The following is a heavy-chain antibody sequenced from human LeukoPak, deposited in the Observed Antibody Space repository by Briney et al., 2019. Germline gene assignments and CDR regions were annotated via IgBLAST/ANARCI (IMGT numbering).Heavy chain of an antibody. Sequence: PGGSLRLSCAASGFTVSNYDLHWVRQGTGKGLEWVSGISTAGDPYYPGSVKGRFTISRENAKKSLYLQMNSLRDGDTAVYYCARGIRAGVWAFDIWGQGTVVTVAS. CDR1: GFTVSNYD. D-gene: IGHD3-10*01. J-gene: IGHJ3*02. V-gene: IGHV3-13*04. CDR2: ISTAGDP. CDR3: ARGIRAGVWAFDI.